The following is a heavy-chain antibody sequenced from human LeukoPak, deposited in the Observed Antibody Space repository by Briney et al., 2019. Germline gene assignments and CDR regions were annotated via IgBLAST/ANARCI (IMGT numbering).Heavy chain of an antibody. J-gene: IGHJ1*01. D-gene: IGHD3-22*01. CDR2: IYYSGRT. Sequence: SETLSLTCTVSGGFISSSSYYWGWIRQPPGTGLVWIGDIYYSGRTYYNPSLRSRVSISLDTSMNHFSLTLSSVTAADTAVYYCARRRYYDSTGYFDWGRGSLVIVSS. CDR1: GGFISSSSYY. V-gene: IGHV4-39*02. CDR3: ARRRYYDSTGYFD.